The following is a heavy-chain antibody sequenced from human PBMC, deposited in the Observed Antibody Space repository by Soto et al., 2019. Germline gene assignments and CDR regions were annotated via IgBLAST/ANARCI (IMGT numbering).Heavy chain of an antibody. CDR3: ARDLNWNRYFDY. CDR1: GFTFSSYA. D-gene: IGHD1-20*01. CDR2: ISYDGSNK. J-gene: IGHJ4*02. V-gene: IGHV3-30-3*01. Sequence: GGSLRLSCAASGFTFSSYAMHWVRQAPGKGLEWVAVISYDGSNKYYADSVKGRFTISRDNSKNTLYLQMNSLRAEDTAVYYCARDLNWNRYFDYWGQGTLVTVSS.